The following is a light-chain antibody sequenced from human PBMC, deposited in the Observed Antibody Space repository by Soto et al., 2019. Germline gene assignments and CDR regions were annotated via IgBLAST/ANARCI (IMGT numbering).Light chain of an antibody. CDR3: AARDDSLNRHV. J-gene: IGLJ1*01. Sequence: QSVLTQPPAVSGTPGKCICVSCSGRSSNGGSDHVYWYYQVPGKAPRLLVCSNNQRPSGAPDRFSVSMSCTSASLAISGLRSEDEAHYYCAARDDSLNRHVFGTGTKVTVL. CDR1: SSNGGSDH. CDR2: SNN. V-gene: IGLV1-47*02.